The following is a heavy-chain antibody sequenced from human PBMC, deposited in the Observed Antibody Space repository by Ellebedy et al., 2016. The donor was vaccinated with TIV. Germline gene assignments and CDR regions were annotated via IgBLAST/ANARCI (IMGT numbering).Heavy chain of an antibody. CDR2: ISSSGSYL. CDR1: GFTFSSYT. D-gene: IGHD2-8*01. Sequence: GESLKISCAASGFTFSSYTINWVRQTPGKGLEWVSSISSSGSYLYYADSVKGRFTISRDNAKNSLYLQMNSLKTEDTAVYYCARGSCANGVCQEYFQHWGQGTLVTVSS. V-gene: IGHV3-21*04. CDR3: ARGSCANGVCQEYFQH. J-gene: IGHJ1*01.